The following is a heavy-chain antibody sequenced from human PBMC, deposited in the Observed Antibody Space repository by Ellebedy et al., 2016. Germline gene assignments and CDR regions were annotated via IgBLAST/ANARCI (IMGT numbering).Heavy chain of an antibody. CDR2: VNTFSGNT. CDR3: AKTSGWGYGEN. D-gene: IGHD3-10*01. Sequence: ASVKVSCXASGYTFTTFSITWGRQVPGQGLEWMGFVNTFSGNTKFAQKFQGRVSMTTDSSTHTAYMDLRSLRSDDTAMYYCAKTSGWGYGENWGQGTLVTVSS. CDR1: GYTFTTFS. V-gene: IGHV1-18*04. J-gene: IGHJ4*02.